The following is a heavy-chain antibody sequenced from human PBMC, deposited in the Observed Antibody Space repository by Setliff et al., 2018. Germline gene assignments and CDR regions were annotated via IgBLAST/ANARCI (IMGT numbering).Heavy chain of an antibody. D-gene: IGHD5-18*01. J-gene: IGHJ5*02. CDR3: AKDLTSGDTAMDL. V-gene: IGHV3-43*01. CDR2: IYWDGGGI. Sequence: GGSLSLSCEASGFNFDDYTMHWVRQVPGKGLEWISFIYWDGGGITYADSVKGRFTISRDNSKSILYLQMNSLRTEDSALYYCAKDLTSGDTAMDLWGQGTLVTVSS. CDR1: GFNFDDYT.